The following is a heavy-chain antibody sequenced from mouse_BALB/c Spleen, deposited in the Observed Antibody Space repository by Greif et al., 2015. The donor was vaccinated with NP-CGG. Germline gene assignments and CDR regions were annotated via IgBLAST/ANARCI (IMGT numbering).Heavy chain of an antibody. J-gene: IGHJ1*01. CDR3: ARYTTARVGYFDV. CDR1: GYTFTSYT. Sequence: QVQLKDSGAELARPGASVKMSCKASGYTFTSYTMHWVKQRPGQGLEWIGYINPSSGYTNYNQKFKDKATLTADKSSSTAYMQLSSLTSEDSAVYYCARYTTARVGYFDVWGAGTTVTVSS. V-gene: IGHV1-4*01. CDR2: INPSSGYT. D-gene: IGHD1-2*01.